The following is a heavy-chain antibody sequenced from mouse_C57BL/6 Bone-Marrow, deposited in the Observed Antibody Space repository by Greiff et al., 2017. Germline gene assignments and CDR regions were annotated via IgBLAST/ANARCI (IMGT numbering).Heavy chain of an antibody. CDR2: ISYSGST. CDR3: AAGNDYAMDY. Sequence: EVQLQESGPGLVKPSQSLSLTCTVTGYSIPSGYDWHWSRHFPGNILEWMGYISYSGSTNYNPSLKSRISITHDTSKYHSFLKLNSVTTEDTATYYCAAGNDYAMDYWGQGTSVTVSS. V-gene: IGHV3-1*01. CDR1: GYSIPSGYD. J-gene: IGHJ4*01. D-gene: IGHD4-1*01.